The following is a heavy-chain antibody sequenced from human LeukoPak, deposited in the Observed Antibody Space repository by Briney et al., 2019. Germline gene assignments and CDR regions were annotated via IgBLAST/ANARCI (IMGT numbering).Heavy chain of an antibody. J-gene: IGHJ4*02. V-gene: IGHV4-59*01. CDR2: IYYSGGT. Sequence: AWETLSLTCTVSGASISGYYWSWIRQPPGKGLEWIGYIYYSGGTHYNPSLTNRVTLSVDTPTNQLSLKLGSVTAADTAVYYCARHSQDYGGRFDYWGQGTLVTVSS. CDR1: GASISGYY. CDR3: ARHSQDYGGRFDY. D-gene: IGHD4/OR15-4a*01.